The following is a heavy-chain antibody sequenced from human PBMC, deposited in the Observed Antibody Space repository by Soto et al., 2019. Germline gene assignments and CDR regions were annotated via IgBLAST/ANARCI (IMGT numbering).Heavy chain of an antibody. V-gene: IGHV3-23*01. CDR1: GFTFSSYA. J-gene: IGHJ4*02. CDR3: ATGGRSSSGLDFDY. CDR2: ISGSGGDT. Sequence: EVQLLESGGGLVQPGGSLRLSCAASGFTFSSYAMNWVRQAPGKGLEWVSTISGSGGDTYYADSVKGRFTISRDNSKYTLSLQMDSLRADDTAVYYCATGGRSSSGLDFDYWGQGNLVNVSS. D-gene: IGHD6-6*01.